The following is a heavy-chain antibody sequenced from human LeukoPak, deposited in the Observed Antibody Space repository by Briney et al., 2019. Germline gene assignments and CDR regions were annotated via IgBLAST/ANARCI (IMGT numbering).Heavy chain of an antibody. CDR2: IDHSGST. CDR3: ASRGVPAATNLAY. V-gene: IGHV4-34*01. D-gene: IGHD2-2*01. J-gene: IGHJ4*02. Sequence: SETLSLTCAVYGGSFSGYYWSWIRQPPGKGPEWIGEIDHSGSTNYNPSLKSRVTMSVDTSKNQFSLRLRSVTAADTAVYYCASRGVPAATNLAYWGQGTLVTVSS. CDR1: GGSFSGYY.